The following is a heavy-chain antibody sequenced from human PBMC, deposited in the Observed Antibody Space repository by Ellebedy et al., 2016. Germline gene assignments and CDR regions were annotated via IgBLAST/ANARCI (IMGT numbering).Heavy chain of an antibody. V-gene: IGHV3-74*01. CDR3: SRDQDGMGGTSDY. CDR2: LNSDGSVT. Sequence: GESLKISXAASGFIFSSYWMHWVRQAPGKGLVWVSRLNSDGSVTSYADSVKGRFTISRDNAKNTLYLQMNSLRAEDTAVYYCSRDQDGMGGTSDYWGQGTLVTVSS. CDR1: GFIFSSYW. J-gene: IGHJ4*02. D-gene: IGHD1-26*01.